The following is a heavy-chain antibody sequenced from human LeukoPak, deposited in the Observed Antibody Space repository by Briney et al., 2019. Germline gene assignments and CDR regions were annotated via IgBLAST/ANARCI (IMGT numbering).Heavy chain of an antibody. D-gene: IGHD6-13*01. CDR1: GFTFSSYA. J-gene: IGHJ3*02. V-gene: IGHV3-23*01. CDR3: AKRGGIAAAGRYAFDI. Sequence: GGSLRLSCAASGFTFSSYAMSWVRQAPGKGLEWVSAISGSGGSTYCADSVKGRFTISRDNSKNTLYLQMNSLRAEDTAVYYCAKRGGIAAAGRYAFDIWGQGTMVTVSS. CDR2: ISGSGGST.